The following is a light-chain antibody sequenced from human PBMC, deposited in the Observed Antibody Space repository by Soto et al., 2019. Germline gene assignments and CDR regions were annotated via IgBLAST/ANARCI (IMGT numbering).Light chain of an antibody. Sequence: EIVLTQSPGTLSLSPGERATLSCRASQSVSSSYLAWYQQKPGQAPSLLIYGASSRATGIPDRFSGSGSGTDFALTISSLEPDDFAVYYCQQYGSSPPITFGQGTRLEIK. J-gene: IGKJ5*01. CDR2: GAS. CDR3: QQYGSSPPIT. CDR1: QSVSSSY. V-gene: IGKV3-20*01.